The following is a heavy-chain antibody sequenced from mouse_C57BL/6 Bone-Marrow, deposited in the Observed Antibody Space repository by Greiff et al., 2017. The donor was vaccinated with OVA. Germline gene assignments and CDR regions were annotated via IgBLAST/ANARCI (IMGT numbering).Heavy chain of an antibody. D-gene: IGHD1-1*01. CDR3: ARQGYYYGSSAWCAY. V-gene: IGHV5-6*01. Sequence: EVQLVESGGDLVKPGGSLKLSCAASGFTFSRYGMSWVRQTPDKRLEWVATISSGGSYTYYPDSVKGRFTISRDNAKNTLYLQMSSLKSEDTAMYYCARQGYYYGSSAWCAYWGQGTLVTVSA. CDR1: GFTFSRYG. J-gene: IGHJ3*01. CDR2: ISSGGSYT.